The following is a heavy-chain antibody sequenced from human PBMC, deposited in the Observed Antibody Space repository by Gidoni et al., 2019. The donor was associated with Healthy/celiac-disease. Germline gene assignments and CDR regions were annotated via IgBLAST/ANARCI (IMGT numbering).Heavy chain of an antibody. V-gene: IGHV3-30*18. CDR1: GFTFSSYG. J-gene: IGHJ4*02. D-gene: IGHD3-22*01. CDR2: ISYDGSNK. Sequence: QVQLVESGGGVVQPGRSLRLSCAASGFTFSSYGMHWVRQAPGKGLEWVAVISYDGSNKYYADSVKGRFTISRDNSKNTLYLQMNSLRAEDTAVYYCAKVYLYYYDSSGWGSGLDYWGQGTLVTVSS. CDR3: AKVYLYYYDSSGWGSGLDY.